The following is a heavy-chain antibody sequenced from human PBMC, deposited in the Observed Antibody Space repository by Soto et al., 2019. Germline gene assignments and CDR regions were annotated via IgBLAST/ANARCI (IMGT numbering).Heavy chain of an antibody. CDR1: GGSFSGYY. D-gene: IGHD5-12*01. CDR3: VTNRGYDFYYFDS. V-gene: IGHV4-34*01. Sequence: SETLSLTCAVYGGSFSGYYWSWIRQPPGKGLEWIGEINHSGSTNYNPSLKSRVTISVDTSKNQFSMRLSSVTDADTAVYYCVTNRGYDFYYFDSWGQGAQVTVSS. J-gene: IGHJ4*02. CDR2: INHSGST.